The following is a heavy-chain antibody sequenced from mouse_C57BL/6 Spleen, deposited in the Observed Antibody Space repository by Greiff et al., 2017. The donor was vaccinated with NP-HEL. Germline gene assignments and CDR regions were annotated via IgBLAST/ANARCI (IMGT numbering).Heavy chain of an antibody. J-gene: IGHJ3*01. D-gene: IGHD1-1*01. CDR1: GYTFTDYY. V-gene: IGHV1-26*01. CDR3: ARPHYYGSSSFAY. Sequence: EVQLQQSGPELVKPGASVKISCKASGYTFTDYYMNWVKQSHGKSLEWIGDINPNNGGTSYNQKFKGKATLTVDKSSSTAYMALRSLTSEDSAVYYCARPHYYGSSSFAYWGQGTLVTVSA. CDR2: INPNNGGT.